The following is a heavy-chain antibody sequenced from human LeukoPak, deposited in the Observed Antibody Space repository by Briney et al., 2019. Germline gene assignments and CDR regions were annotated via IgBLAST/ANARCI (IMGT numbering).Heavy chain of an antibody. CDR1: GFNFGDYM. CDR3: ARDTYYYGSGRSDY. Sequence: RSGGSLRLSCAASGFNFGDYMLNWVRQAPGKGLEWVSHISSGSRTIRYADSVKGRFTISRDNAKNLLYLQMSSLRAEDTAVYYCARDTYYYGSGRSDYWGQGTLVTVSS. J-gene: IGHJ4*02. CDR2: ISSGSRTI. V-gene: IGHV3-48*04. D-gene: IGHD3-10*01.